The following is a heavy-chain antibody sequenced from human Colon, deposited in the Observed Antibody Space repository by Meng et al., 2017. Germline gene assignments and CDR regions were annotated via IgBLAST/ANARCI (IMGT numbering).Heavy chain of an antibody. J-gene: IGHJ4*02. D-gene: IGHD1-7*01. V-gene: IGHV4-34*01. Sequence: QVRLEQWGAGLLKPSETLSLTCAVYGGSFTQYYWTWIRQTPGKAPEWIGEIEPSRRTNYNPSLKSRVTISVDTSKNQFSLKLSSVTAADTAVYYCTRDLNYYFDHWGQGTLVTVSS. CDR2: IEPSRRT. CDR3: TRDLNYYFDH. CDR1: GGSFTQYY.